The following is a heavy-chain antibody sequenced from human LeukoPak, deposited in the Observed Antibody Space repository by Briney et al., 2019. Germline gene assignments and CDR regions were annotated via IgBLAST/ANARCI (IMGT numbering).Heavy chain of an antibody. Sequence: GGSLRLSCATSGFTFSAYEMNWVRQAPGKGLEWISYISDSGVSIHYADSVRGRFSISRDNAKDALLLQMDTLRAEDTAVYYCVRGRHSANNYGGDYWGQGTLVTVSS. CDR2: ISDSGVSI. V-gene: IGHV3-48*03. CDR1: GFTFSAYE. J-gene: IGHJ4*02. CDR3: VRGRHSANNYGGDY. D-gene: IGHD5-12*01.